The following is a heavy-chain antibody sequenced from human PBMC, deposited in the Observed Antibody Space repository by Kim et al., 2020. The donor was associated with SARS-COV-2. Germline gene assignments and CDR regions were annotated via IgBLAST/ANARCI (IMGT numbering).Heavy chain of an antibody. J-gene: IGHJ4*02. D-gene: IGHD3-9*01. CDR1: GGSISSYY. CDR2: IYYSGST. V-gene: IGHV4-59*13. Sequence: SETLSLTCTVSGGSISSYYWSWIRQPPGKGLEWIGYIYYSGSTNYNPSLKSRVTISVDTSKNQFSLKLSSVTAADTAVYYCARNHYDILTGYNTPLRVYYFDYWGQGTLVTVSS. CDR3: ARNHYDILTGYNTPLRVYYFDY.